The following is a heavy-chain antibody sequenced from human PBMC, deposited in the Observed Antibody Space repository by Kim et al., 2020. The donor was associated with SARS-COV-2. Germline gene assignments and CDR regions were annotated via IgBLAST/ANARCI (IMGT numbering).Heavy chain of an antibody. CDR2: IWYDGSNK. CDR1: GFTFSSYG. CDR3: ARGGYYDSSGYYPREGYYFDY. V-gene: IGHV3-33*01. Sequence: GGSLRLSCAASGFTFSSYGMHWVRQAPGKGLEWVAVIWYDGSNKYYADSVKGRFTISRDNSKNTLYLQMNSLRAEDTAVYYCARGGYYDSSGYYPREGYYFDYWGQGTLVTVSS. D-gene: IGHD3-22*01. J-gene: IGHJ4*02.